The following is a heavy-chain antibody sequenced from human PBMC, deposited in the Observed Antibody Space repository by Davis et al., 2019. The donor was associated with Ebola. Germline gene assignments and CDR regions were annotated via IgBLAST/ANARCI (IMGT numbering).Heavy chain of an antibody. D-gene: IGHD3-3*01. CDR2: ISAYNGNT. J-gene: IGHJ6*02. CDR1: GYTFTSYG. V-gene: IGHV1-18*01. Sequence: ASVKVSCKASGYTFTSYGISWVRQAAGQGLEWMGWISAYNGNTNYAQKLQGRVTMTTDTSTSTAYMELRSLRSDDTAVYYCAREADTICGVVSVGMDVWGQGTTVTVSS. CDR3: AREADTICGVVSVGMDV.